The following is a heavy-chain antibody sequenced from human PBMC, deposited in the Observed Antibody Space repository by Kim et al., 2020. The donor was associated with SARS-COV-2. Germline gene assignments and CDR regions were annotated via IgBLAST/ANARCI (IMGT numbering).Heavy chain of an antibody. Sequence: ASVKVSCKASGYTFATYAIHWVRQAPGQRLSWMGWSNGGDGSTLYSHKFRDRVTITRDTSATTAYMEERRLTSEDKAVYYCASESLFDASDIAGAFDFWGQGSMATVSS. CDR1: GYTFATYA. J-gene: IGHJ3*01. V-gene: IGHV1-3*01. CDR3: ASESLFDASDIAGAFDF. CDR2: SNGGDGST. D-gene: IGHD2-15*01.